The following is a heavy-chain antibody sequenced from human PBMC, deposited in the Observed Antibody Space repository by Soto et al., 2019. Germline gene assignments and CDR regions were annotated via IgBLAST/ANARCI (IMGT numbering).Heavy chain of an antibody. CDR2: IKQDGSKK. CDR3: AKSITIFGVTKEFERIHTGNFDY. V-gene: IGHV3-7*03. Sequence: GGSLRLSCAASGFTFSSYWMTWVRQAPGKGLEWVANIKQDGSKKYYVDSVKGRFTISRDNAKNSLYLQMNSLRAEDTAVYYCAKSITIFGVTKEFERIHTGNFDYWGQGTLVTVSS. J-gene: IGHJ4*02. D-gene: IGHD3-3*01. CDR1: GFTFSSYW.